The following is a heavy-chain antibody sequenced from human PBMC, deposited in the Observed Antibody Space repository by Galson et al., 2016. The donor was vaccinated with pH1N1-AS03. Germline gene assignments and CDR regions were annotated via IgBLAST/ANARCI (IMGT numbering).Heavy chain of an antibody. CDR1: GYTFSNYD. Sequence: SVKVSCKASGYTFSNYDIAWVRQAPGQGLEWMGWMNPNSGNTGYAQQFHGRVTSMADKSTTTAHMELSSLRSEDTAVYYCARGQFDYDSSGYYSYWGQGTLVTVSS. D-gene: IGHD3-22*01. V-gene: IGHV1-8*01. CDR3: ARGQFDYDSSGYYSY. J-gene: IGHJ4*02. CDR2: MNPNSGNT.